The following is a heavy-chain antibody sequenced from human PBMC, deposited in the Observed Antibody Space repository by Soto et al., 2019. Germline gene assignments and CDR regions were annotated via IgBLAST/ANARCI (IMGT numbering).Heavy chain of an antibody. CDR3: AASYGSGYRAFDY. CDR2: INPIVSMS. V-gene: IGHV1-69*02. D-gene: IGHD3-10*01. Sequence: QVQLAQSGTEVKKPGSSVKVSCKASGDTFRFYTINWVRQAPGLGLEWVGRINPIVSMSNYAQKFQGRVSMTADKSTSTAYMELRSLRSDDTAMYFCAASYGSGYRAFDYWGQGALVIVSS. CDR1: GDTFRFYT. J-gene: IGHJ4*02.